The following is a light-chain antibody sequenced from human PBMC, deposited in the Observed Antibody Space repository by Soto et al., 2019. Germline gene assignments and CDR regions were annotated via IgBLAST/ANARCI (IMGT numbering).Light chain of an antibody. CDR2: DVS. CDR3: QHYAFDSQT. J-gene: IGKJ1*01. CDR1: QNINYW. V-gene: IGKV1-5*01. Sequence: DIQMTQSPATVSASVGDRVTITCRSSQNINYWLAWYQQRPGSAPKLLIYDVSTLQSGVPSRCSGSHSGTDFTLTISPLHPDDFATYYCQHYAFDSQTFGQGTKVEVK.